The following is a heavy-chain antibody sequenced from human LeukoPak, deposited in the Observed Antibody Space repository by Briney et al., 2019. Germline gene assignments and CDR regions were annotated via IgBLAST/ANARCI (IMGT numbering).Heavy chain of an antibody. CDR2: IDKNGNEI. Sequence: GGSLRLSCAASGLSISNFWMHWVRQAPGKGLEWVAIIDKNGNEIKYVDSVKGRFTLSRDNAKNSVYLQMNSLRTEDTALYYCVTDGDRWNDFEYWGQGTLVTVSS. CDR1: GLSISNFW. D-gene: IGHD1-1*01. CDR3: VTDGDRWNDFEY. J-gene: IGHJ4*02. V-gene: IGHV3-7*01.